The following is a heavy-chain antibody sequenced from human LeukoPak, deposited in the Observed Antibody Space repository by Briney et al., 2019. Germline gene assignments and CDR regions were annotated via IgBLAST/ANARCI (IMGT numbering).Heavy chain of an antibody. CDR2: IYPGGSA. CDR1: EFTVSSTY. V-gene: IGHV3-53*01. Sequence: GGSLRLSCAASEFTVSSTYITWLRQAPGKGLEWVSVIYPGGSALYEDSVQGRFTISRDISQNIVYLQINNLRAEDTAVYYCARDRRSGSGHAFDIWGQGTMVTVSS. D-gene: IGHD3-3*01. CDR3: ARDRRSGSGHAFDI. J-gene: IGHJ3*02.